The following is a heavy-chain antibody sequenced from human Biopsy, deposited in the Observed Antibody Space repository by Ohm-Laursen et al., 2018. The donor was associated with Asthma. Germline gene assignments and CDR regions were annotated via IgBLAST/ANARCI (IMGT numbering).Heavy chain of an antibody. J-gene: IGHJ3*02. D-gene: IGHD3-22*01. CDR2: VSSDGHNK. CDR3: ARQSGQDYGDSSGFDI. CDR1: GFVFSQCG. Sequence: SLGLSCAAPGFVFSQCGMHWVRQGPGKGLEWVALVSSDGHNKYYEDSVKGRFTISRDNSRNRLYLQINRLTVEDSAVYFCARQSGQDYGDSSGFDIWGQGTKVAVSS. V-gene: IGHV3-30*03.